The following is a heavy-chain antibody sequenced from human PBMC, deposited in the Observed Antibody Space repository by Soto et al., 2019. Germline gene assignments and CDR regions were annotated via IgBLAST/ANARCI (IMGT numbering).Heavy chain of an antibody. Sequence: SETMSLTCTVSGGSISSYYGSWIRQPPGKGLEWIGYIYYSGSTNYNPSLKSRVTISVDTSKNQSSLKLSSVTAADTAVYYCARRYGGTFDYWGQGTLVTVSS. CDR2: IYYSGST. J-gene: IGHJ4*02. CDR1: GGSISSYY. CDR3: ARRYGGTFDY. V-gene: IGHV4-59*08. D-gene: IGHD2-15*01.